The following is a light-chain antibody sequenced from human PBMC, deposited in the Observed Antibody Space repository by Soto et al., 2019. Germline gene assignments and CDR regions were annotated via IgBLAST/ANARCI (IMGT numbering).Light chain of an antibody. J-gene: IGKJ5*01. CDR2: GAS. Sequence: EIVMTQSPATLSVPPGEKATLSFRASQSVSTNLAWYQQKPGQVPSLLIYGASTRASGIPARFSGSGSGTEFTLTIGSLQSEDFAVYYCQQYSSSPSFGQGTRLEIK. V-gene: IGKV3-15*01. CDR3: QQYSSSPS. CDR1: QSVSTN.